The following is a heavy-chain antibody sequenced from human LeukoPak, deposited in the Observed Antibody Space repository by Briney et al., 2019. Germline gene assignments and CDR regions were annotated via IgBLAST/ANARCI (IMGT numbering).Heavy chain of an antibody. V-gene: IGHV1-2*02. CDR2: INPNSGGT. CDR1: GYTFTGYY. D-gene: IGHD1-14*01. Sequence: ASVKVSCKASGYTFTGYYMHWVRQAPGQGLEWMGWINPNSGGTNYAQKFQGRVTMTRDTSISTAYMELSRLRSDDTAVYYCARAPEETYYYYMDVWGKGTTVTVSS. CDR3: ARAPEETYYYYMDV. J-gene: IGHJ6*03.